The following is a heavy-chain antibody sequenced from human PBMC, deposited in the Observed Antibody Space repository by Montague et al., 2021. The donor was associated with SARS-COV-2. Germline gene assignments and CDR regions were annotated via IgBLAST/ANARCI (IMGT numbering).Heavy chain of an antibody. V-gene: IGHV4-34*12. Sequence: SETLSLTCAVYGDSYGTYHGSFSSYHWSWIRQSQGKGLEWIGDIQRGDTKYNPSLKSRVTISVDTAQKQFSLTSTSVTAADTAVHYCTRRTAPLLHLDWSQSYCACCCLDVWGQGTTVIVS. CDR2: IQRGDT. CDR3: TRRTAPLLHLDWSQSYCACCCLDV. D-gene: IGHD3/OR15-3a*01. J-gene: IGHJ6*02. CDR1: GDSYGTYHGSFSSYH.